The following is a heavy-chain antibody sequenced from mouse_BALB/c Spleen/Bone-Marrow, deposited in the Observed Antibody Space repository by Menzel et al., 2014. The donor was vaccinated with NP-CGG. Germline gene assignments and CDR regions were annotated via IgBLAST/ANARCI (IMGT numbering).Heavy chain of an antibody. CDR2: IWGDGNT. CDR1: GFSLTGYG. J-gene: IGHJ4*01. Sequence: VQGVESGPGLVAPSQSLSITCTVSGFSLTGYGINWVRQPPGKGLEWLGMIWGDGNTDYNSALKSRLSISKDNSKSQVVLKMNSLQTDDTARYYCARAPGYDLYYAMDYWGQGTSVTVSS. D-gene: IGHD1-2*01. V-gene: IGHV2-6-7*01. CDR3: ARAPGYDLYYAMDY.